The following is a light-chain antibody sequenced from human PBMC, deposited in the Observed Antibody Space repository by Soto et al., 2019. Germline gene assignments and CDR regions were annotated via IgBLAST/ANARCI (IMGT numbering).Light chain of an antibody. CDR3: QQYNSYWT. V-gene: IGKV3-15*01. J-gene: IGKJ1*01. CDR2: GAS. Sequence: EIVMTQSPATLSVSPGERATLSCWASQSIGNNLAWYQQKPGQAPRLLIYGASARATGIPARFSGSGSGTEFTLTISSLQPDDFATYYCQQYNSYWTFGQGTKVDIK. CDR1: QSIGNN.